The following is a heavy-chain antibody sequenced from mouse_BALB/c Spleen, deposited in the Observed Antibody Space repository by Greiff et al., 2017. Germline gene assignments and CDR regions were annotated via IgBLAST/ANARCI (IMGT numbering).Heavy chain of an antibody. CDR2: ISSGSSTI. D-gene: IGHD2-10*02. V-gene: IGHV5-17*02. J-gene: IGHJ2*01. CDR1: GFTFSSFG. CDR3: ARWEYGNYYFDY. Sequence: EVQRVESGGGLVQPGGSRKLSCAASGFTFSSFGMHWVRQAPEKGLEWVAYISSGSSTIYYADTVKGRFTISRDNPKNTLFLQMTSLRSEDTAMYYCARWEYGNYYFDYWGQGTTLTVSS.